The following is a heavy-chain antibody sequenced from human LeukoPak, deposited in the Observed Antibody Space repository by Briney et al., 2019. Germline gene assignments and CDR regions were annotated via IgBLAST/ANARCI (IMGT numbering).Heavy chain of an antibody. CDR1: GGSISGYY. CDR2: IYYSGST. V-gene: IGHV4-59*01. CDR3: ARDRSPYYDILTGYSYYYYYMDV. Sequence: SEALSLTCTVSGGSISGYYWSWIRQPPGKGLEWIGYIYYSGSTNYNPSLKSRVTISVDTSKNQFSLKLSSVTAADTAVYYCARDRSPYYDILTGYSYYYYYMDVWGKGTTVTVSS. D-gene: IGHD3-9*01. J-gene: IGHJ6*03.